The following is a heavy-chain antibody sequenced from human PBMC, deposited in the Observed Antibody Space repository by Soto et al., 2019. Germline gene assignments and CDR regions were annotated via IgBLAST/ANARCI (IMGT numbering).Heavy chain of an antibody. D-gene: IGHD6-19*01. CDR3: AKDIREYSSGWTYFDY. Sequence: SETLSLTCTVAGGSISGHYWSWIRQAPGKGLEWLGYVYHTGFTSYNPPLKSRVIAAVDTSKNQISLRLISVTPADTAVYYCAKDIREYSSGWTYFDYWGHGTLVTVSS. CDR1: GGSISGHY. J-gene: IGHJ4*01. CDR2: VYHTGFT. V-gene: IGHV4-59*11.